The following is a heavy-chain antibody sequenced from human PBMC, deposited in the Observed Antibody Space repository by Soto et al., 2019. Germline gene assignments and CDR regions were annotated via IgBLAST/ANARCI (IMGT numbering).Heavy chain of an antibody. CDR1: GYSFTSYW. J-gene: IGHJ6*02. D-gene: IGHD4-17*01. V-gene: IGHV5-51*01. Sequence: GESLKISCKGSGYSFTSYWIGWVRQMPGKGLEWMGIIYPGDSDTRYSPSFQGQVTISADKSISTAYLQWSSLKASDTAMYYCARQPPTVVNPDGMDVWGQGTTVTVS. CDR3: ARQPPTVVNPDGMDV. CDR2: IYPGDSDT.